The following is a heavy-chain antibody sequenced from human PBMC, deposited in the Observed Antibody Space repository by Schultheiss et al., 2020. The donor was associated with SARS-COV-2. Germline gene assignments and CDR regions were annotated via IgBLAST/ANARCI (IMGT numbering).Heavy chain of an antibody. D-gene: IGHD2-15*01. Sequence: SETLSLTCTVSGGSISSGSYYWSWIRQPPGKGLEWIGYINYSGTTYYNPSLKSRVTISVDTSKNQFSLKLSSVTAADTAVYYCATGYCSGGSCYPLDYWGQGTLVTVSS. CDR1: GGSISSGSYY. V-gene: IGHV4-61*01. CDR2: INYSGTT. J-gene: IGHJ4*02. CDR3: ATGYCSGGSCYPLDY.